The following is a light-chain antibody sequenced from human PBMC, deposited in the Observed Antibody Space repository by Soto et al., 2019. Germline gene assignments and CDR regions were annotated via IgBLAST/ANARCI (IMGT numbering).Light chain of an antibody. CDR3: QQYNSYPWT. CDR2: AAS. Sequence: DIQMTQSPSTLSASVGDRVTITCRASQSISSWLAWYQQKPGKAPDLLIYAASSLESGVPSRFSGSGSGTEFTLTISSLQPHDFATYYCQQYNSYPWTFGQGTKVEIK. V-gene: IGKV1-5*01. CDR1: QSISSW. J-gene: IGKJ1*01.